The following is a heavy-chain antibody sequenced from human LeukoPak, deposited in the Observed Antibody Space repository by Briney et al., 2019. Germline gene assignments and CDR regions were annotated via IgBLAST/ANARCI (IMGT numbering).Heavy chain of an antibody. Sequence: GGSLRLSCAASGFTFSSYWMSWVRQAPGKGLEWVANIKQDGSEKYYVDSVKGRFTISRDNAKNSLYLQMNSLRAEDTAVYYCARDYHDDTASLFDYWGQGTVVTVP. CDR3: ARDYHDDTASLFDY. V-gene: IGHV3-7*01. D-gene: IGHD5-18*01. CDR2: IKQDGSEK. CDR1: GFTFSSYW. J-gene: IGHJ4*02.